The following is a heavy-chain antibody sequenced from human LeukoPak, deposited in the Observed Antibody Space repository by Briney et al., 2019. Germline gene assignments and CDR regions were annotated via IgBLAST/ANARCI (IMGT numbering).Heavy chain of an antibody. CDR1: GFPFVGLG. J-gene: IGHJ3*02. CDR3: AKDLEWEHQSPDAFDI. D-gene: IGHD1-26*01. V-gene: IGHV3-30*02. CDR2: LRYDGSNK. Sequence: GGSRGLSGAGSGFPFVGLGRHGFGRAPGKGRGGGPFLRYDGSNKYYADSVKGRFTISRDNSKNTLYLQMNSLRAEDTAVYYCAKDLEWEHQSPDAFDIWGQGTMVTVSS.